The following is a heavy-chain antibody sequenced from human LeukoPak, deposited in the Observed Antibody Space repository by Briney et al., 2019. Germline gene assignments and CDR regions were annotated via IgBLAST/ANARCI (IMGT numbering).Heavy chain of an antibody. V-gene: IGHV1-2*02. CDR1: GYTFTGYY. CDR2: INPNSGGT. Sequence: ASVKVSCKASGYTFTGYYMHWVRQVPGQGLEWMGWINPNSGGTNYAQKFQGRVTMTRDTSISTAYMELSRLRSDDTAVYYCARGAPSLSSTSWFDPWGQGTLVTVSS. J-gene: IGHJ5*02. D-gene: IGHD2-2*01. CDR3: ARGAPSLSSTSWFDP.